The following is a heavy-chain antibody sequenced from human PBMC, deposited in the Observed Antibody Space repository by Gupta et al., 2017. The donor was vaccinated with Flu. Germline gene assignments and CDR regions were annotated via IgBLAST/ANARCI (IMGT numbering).Heavy chain of an antibody. D-gene: IGHD5-24*01. CDR3: ARYNGYNQFDY. V-gene: IGHV3-7*01. CDR2: IKEDGSVK. J-gene: IGHJ4*02. CDR1: RFPFSRTW. Sequence: EARLVESGGGLVQRGGARRLSCEAARFPFSRTWMTWVRQAPGKGLEWVANIKEDGSVKNYVDSVKGRFTISRDNAKNSLYLQMNSLRVEDTAVYYCARYNGYNQFDYWGQGTLVTVSS.